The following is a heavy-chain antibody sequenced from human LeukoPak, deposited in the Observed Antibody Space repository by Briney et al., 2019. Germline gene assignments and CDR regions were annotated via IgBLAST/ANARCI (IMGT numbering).Heavy chain of an antibody. CDR1: GGSISSYY. J-gene: IGHJ3*02. CDR3: ARDMAAAAFDI. D-gene: IGHD6-13*01. V-gene: IGHV4-59*13. CDR2: IYYSGST. Sequence: PSETLSLTCTVSGGSISSYYWSWIRLPPGKGLEWLGYIYYSGSTNYNPSLKSRVTISVDTSKNQFSLKLSSVTAADTAVYFCARDMAAAAFDIWGHGTMVTVSS.